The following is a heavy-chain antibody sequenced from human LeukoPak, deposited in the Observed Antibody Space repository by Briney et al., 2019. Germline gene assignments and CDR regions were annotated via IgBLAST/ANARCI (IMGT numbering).Heavy chain of an antibody. CDR3: ARRKAAAGTTFDY. D-gene: IGHD6-13*01. CDR1: GGSFSDYY. V-gene: IGHV4-34*01. J-gene: IGHJ4*02. CDR2: INHSGTT. Sequence: SETLSLTCAVYGGSFSDYYWSWIRQPPGKGLEWIGEINHSGTTNYNPSLKSRLTMSVDPSKNQFSLKLTSATAADTAVYYCARRKAAAGTTFDYWGQGTLVTVSS.